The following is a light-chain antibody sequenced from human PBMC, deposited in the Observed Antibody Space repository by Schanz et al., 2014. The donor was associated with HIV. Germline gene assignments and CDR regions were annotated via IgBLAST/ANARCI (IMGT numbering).Light chain of an antibody. Sequence: EIVLTQSPVTLSLSPGERATLSCRASQSVSSNLAWYQQKPGQAPTLLIYDTSARATGVPDRFSGSGSGTDFTLTISRLEPEDFAVYYCQHYGSSFGPGTKVDIK. V-gene: IGKV3-20*01. CDR2: DTS. J-gene: IGKJ3*01. CDR1: QSVSSN. CDR3: QHYGSS.